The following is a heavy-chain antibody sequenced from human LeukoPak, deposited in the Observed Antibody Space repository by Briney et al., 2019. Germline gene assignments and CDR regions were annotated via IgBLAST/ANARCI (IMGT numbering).Heavy chain of an antibody. V-gene: IGHV1-18*01. CDR2: ISAYNGNT. CDR3: ARDGGWFWRTDHDAFDI. Sequence: ASGKVSCKASGYTFTSYGISWVRQAPGQGLEWMGWISAYNGNTNYAQKLQGRVTMTTDTSTSTAYMELRSLRSDDTAVYYCARDGGWFWRTDHDAFDIWGQGTMVTVSS. D-gene: IGHD3-3*01. J-gene: IGHJ3*02. CDR1: GYTFTSYG.